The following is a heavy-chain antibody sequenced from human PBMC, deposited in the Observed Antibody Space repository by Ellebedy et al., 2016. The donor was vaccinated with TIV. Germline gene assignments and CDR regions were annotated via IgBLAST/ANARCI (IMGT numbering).Heavy chain of an antibody. CDR1: GDSISIYS. Sequence: MPSETLSLTCTVSGDSISIYSWNWIRQPAGQGLEWIGRIYPDGHTNYNPSLKGRVTLSVDASKNQFSLKLNSVTAADTAVYYCARRRKEKQAISIENWFDPWGQGTLVAVSS. CDR2: IYPDGHT. V-gene: IGHV4-4*07. CDR3: ARRRKEKQAISIENWFDP. D-gene: IGHD2/OR15-2a*01. J-gene: IGHJ5*02.